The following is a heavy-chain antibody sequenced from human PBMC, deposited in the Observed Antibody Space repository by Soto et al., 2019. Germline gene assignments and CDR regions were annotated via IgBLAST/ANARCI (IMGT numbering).Heavy chain of an antibody. Sequence: ASVKLSCKASGYTFTSYGISWVRQAPGQGLEWMGWISAYNGNTNYAQKLQGRVTMTTDTSTSTAYMELRSLRSDDTAVYYCARDCSSTSCSLYYYYGMDVWGQGTTVTVSS. D-gene: IGHD2-2*01. CDR1: GYTFTSYG. V-gene: IGHV1-18*01. CDR2: ISAYNGNT. CDR3: ARDCSSTSCSLYYYYGMDV. J-gene: IGHJ6*02.